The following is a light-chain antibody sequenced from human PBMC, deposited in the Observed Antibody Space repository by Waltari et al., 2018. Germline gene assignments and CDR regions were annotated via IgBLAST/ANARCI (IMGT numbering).Light chain of an antibody. Sequence: IVLTQSPGTLSLSPGESATPSCRTSQSATRALAWYQQKPGQAPRLLIYGASNRATGIPDRFSGSGSGTDFSLTISSLEPEDFAVYYCQHYLRLPVTFGQGTKVEVK. CDR2: GAS. CDR3: QHYLRLPVT. J-gene: IGKJ1*01. V-gene: IGKV3-20*01. CDR1: QSATRA.